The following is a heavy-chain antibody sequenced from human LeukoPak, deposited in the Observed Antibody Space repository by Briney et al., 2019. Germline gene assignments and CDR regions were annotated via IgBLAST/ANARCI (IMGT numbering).Heavy chain of an antibody. CDR2: ISGDGGST. V-gene: IGHV3-43*02. J-gene: IGHJ6*02. Sequence: SGGSLRLSCAASGFTFDDYAMHWVRQAPGKGLEWVSLISGDGGSTYYADSVKGRFTISRDNSKNSLYLQMNSLRTEDTALYYCAKDIYSGRVPAGGEYYYYGMDVWGQGTTATVSS. CDR3: AKDIYSGRVPAGGEYYYYGMDV. D-gene: IGHD2-15*01. CDR1: GFTFDDYA.